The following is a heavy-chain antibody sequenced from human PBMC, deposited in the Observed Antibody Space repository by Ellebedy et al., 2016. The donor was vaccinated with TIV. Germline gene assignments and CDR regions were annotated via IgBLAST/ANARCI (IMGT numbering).Heavy chain of an antibody. J-gene: IGHJ5*02. CDR3: ATDHWFDP. Sequence: ASVKVSCKVSGYTLTELSMHWVRQAPGKGLEWMGGFDPEDGETIYAQKFQGRVTMTADTSTDTAYMELSSLKSEDTAVYYCATDHWFDPWGQGTLVTVSS. CDR1: GYTLTELS. V-gene: IGHV1-24*01. CDR2: FDPEDGET.